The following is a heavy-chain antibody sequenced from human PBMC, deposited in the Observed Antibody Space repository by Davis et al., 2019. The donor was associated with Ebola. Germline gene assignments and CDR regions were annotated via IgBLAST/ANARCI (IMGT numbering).Heavy chain of an antibody. J-gene: IGHJ4*02. CDR2: IGGSGYTA. CDR3: ARFSRGSIETY. CDR1: GFTFSRYG. V-gene: IGHV3-NL1*01. D-gene: IGHD6-6*01. Sequence: GGSLRLSCEASGFTFSRYGMHWVRQAPGKGLEWVSRIGGSGYTADYGDSVRGRFTISRDNAKNALYLQMNSLRVEDTAVYYCARFSRGSIETYWGQGTLVTVSS.